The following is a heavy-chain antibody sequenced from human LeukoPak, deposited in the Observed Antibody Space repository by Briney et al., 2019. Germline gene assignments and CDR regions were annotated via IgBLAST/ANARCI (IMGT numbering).Heavy chain of an antibody. J-gene: IGHJ3*02. D-gene: IGHD4-23*01. Sequence: PGGSLRLSCAASGFMFSNYWMTWVRQAPGKGLEWVANIKQDGSEEYYVDSVKGRFTISRDNAKNSLSLQMDSLRAGDTAVYYCASWKVVISNGGSDIWGQGTMVTVSS. CDR1: GFMFSNYW. CDR3: ASWKVVISNGGSDI. CDR2: IKQDGSEE. V-gene: IGHV3-7*01.